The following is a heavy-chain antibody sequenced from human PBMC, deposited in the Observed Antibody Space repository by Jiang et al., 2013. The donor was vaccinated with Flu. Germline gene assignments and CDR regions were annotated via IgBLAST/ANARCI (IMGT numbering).Heavy chain of an antibody. CDR2: IYHSGST. J-gene: IGHJ4*02. CDR1: GYSIGSGYY. D-gene: IGHD3-3*01. CDR3: ARVDFWSGYRFDY. V-gene: IGHV4-38-2*01. Sequence: TLSLTCAVSGYSIGSGYYWGWIRQPPGKGLEWIGSIYHSGSTYYNPSLKSRVTISVDTSKNQFSLKLSSVTAADTAVYYCARVDFWSGYRFDYWGQGTLVTVSS.